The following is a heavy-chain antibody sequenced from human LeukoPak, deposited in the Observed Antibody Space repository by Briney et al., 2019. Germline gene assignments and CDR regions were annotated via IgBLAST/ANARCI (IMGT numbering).Heavy chain of an antibody. J-gene: IGHJ4*02. CDR1: GGSISSTSYY. D-gene: IGHD3-9*01. Sequence: SETLSLTCIVSGGSISSTSYYWGWIRQSPGKGLEWIGSFYYSGSTYHNPSLKSRVTISVDTSKNQFSLKLSSVTAADTAVYYCARSPIRYFDCWGQGTLVTVSS. CDR2: FYYSGST. CDR3: ARSPIRYFDC. V-gene: IGHV4-39*01.